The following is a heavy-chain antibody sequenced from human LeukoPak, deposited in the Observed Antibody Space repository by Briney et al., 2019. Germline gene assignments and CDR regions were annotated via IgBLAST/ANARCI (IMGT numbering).Heavy chain of an antibody. V-gene: IGHV5-51*01. J-gene: IGHJ3*02. D-gene: IGHD2-2*01. CDR1: GYSFTSYW. CDR2: IYPGDSDT. Sequence: GDSLKISCKGSGYSFTSYWIGWVRQMPGEGLEWMGIIYPGDSDTRYSPSFQGQVTISADKSISTAYLQWSSLKASDTAMYYCARGERASDIVVVPAAMGAFDIWGQGTMVTVSS. CDR3: ARGERASDIVVVPAAMGAFDI.